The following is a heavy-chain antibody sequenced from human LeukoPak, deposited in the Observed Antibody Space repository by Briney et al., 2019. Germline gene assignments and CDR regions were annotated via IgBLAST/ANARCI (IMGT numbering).Heavy chain of an antibody. D-gene: IGHD1-1*01. V-gene: IGHV1-2*02. CDR3: ARDLEFPGNWFDP. J-gene: IGHJ5*02. CDR2: INPDSGGT. Sequence: ASVKVSCKASGYTFTGYYMHWVRQAPGQGLEWMGWINPDSGGTNYAQKFQGRVTMTRDTSISTAYMELSRLRSDDTAVYYCARDLEFPGNWFDPWGQGTLVTVSS. CDR1: GYTFTGYY.